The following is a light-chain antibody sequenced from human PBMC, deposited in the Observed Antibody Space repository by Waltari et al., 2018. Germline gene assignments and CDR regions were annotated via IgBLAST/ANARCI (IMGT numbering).Light chain of an antibody. J-gene: IGKJ4*01. Sequence: DIVMTQSPDSLAVSLCESATINCKSSQSVLYSSHNKNYLAWYQPTPGQPPKLLIYWASTRESGVPDRFRGSGSGTDFNLSISSLQAEDVAVYYCQKYYSTPPTFGGGTKVEIK. V-gene: IGKV4-1*01. CDR3: QKYYSTPPT. CDR1: QSVLYSSHNKNY. CDR2: WAS.